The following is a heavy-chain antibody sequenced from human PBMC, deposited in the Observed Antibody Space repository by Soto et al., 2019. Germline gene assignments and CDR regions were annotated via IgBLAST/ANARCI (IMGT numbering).Heavy chain of an antibody. CDR2: IWYDGSNK. CDR1: GFTFSSYG. Sequence: GESLKISCAASGFTFSSYGMHWVRQAPGKGLEWVAVIWYDGSNKYYADSVKGRFTISRDNSKNTLYLQMNSLRAEDTAVYYCARDAYYDFWSGLELDYWGQGTLVTVSS. J-gene: IGHJ4*02. D-gene: IGHD3-3*01. CDR3: ARDAYYDFWSGLELDY. V-gene: IGHV3-33*01.